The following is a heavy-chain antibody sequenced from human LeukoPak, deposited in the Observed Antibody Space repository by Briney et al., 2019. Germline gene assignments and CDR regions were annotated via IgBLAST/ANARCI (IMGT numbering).Heavy chain of an antibody. CDR1: GFTFSSYS. V-gene: IGHV3-48*01. CDR3: ARDQEFSGLYSSSLDY. D-gene: IGHD6-13*01. CDR2: ISSSSSTI. J-gene: IGHJ4*02. Sequence: PGGSLRLSCAASGFTFSSYSMNWVRQAPGKGLEWVSYISSSSSTIYYADSVKGRFTISRDNAKNSLYLQMNSLRAEDTAVYYCARDQEFSGLYSSSLDYWGQGTLVTVSS.